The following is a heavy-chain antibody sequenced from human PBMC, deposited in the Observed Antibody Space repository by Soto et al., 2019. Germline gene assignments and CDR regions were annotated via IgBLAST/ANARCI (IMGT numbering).Heavy chain of an antibody. V-gene: IGHV1-69*13. J-gene: IGHJ4*02. CDR3: ARTLVLYCSSTSCPLDY. D-gene: IGHD2-2*01. CDR2: IIPIFGTA. Sequence: GGSVKVSCQASGGTFSRYALRWVRQAPGQGLEWMGGIIPIFGTANYAQKFQGRVTITADESTSTAYMELSSLRSEDTAVYYCARTLVLYCSSTSCPLDYWGQGTLVTGSS. CDR1: GGTFSRYA.